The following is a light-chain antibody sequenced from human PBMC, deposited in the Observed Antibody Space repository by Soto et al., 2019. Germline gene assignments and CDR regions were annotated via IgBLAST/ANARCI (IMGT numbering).Light chain of an antibody. Sequence: EIVLTQSPGTLSLSPGERATLSCRASQSVTNRYLAWYRQKPGQAPRLLIYGASTRATGIPARFSGSGSGTEFTLTISSLQSEDFAVYYCQQYNNWPRTFGQGTKVDIK. J-gene: IGKJ1*01. CDR3: QQYNNWPRT. CDR2: GAS. V-gene: IGKV3-15*01. CDR1: QSVTNRY.